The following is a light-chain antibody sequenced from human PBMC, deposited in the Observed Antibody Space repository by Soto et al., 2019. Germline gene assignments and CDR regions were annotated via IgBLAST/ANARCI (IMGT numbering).Light chain of an antibody. J-gene: IGLJ1*01. CDR2: EVS. Sequence: QSVLTQPASVSGSPGQSITISCTGSSSDVGDYNFVSWYQQHSGKAPKLIVYEVSNRPSGVSNRFSGSKSGNTASLTISGLQPEDEADYYCTSYTTTSILEVFGTGTKGTVL. CDR3: TSYTTTSILEV. V-gene: IGLV2-14*01. CDR1: SSDVGDYNF.